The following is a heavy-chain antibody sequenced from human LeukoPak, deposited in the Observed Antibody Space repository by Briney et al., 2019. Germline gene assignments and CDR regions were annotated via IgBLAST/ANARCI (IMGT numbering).Heavy chain of an antibody. D-gene: IGHD3-3*01. J-gene: IGHJ4*02. CDR3: AREGGFYRPLDY. CDR2: VHLDGRT. V-gene: IGHV4-4*02. Sequence: PSETLSLTCGVSGGSVINTNWWTWVRQPPGKGLEWIGEVHLDGRTNYNPSLESRLTMSVDVSENQVSLKLTSVTAADTAVYYCAREGGFYRPLDYSGQGALVTVSS. CDR1: GGSVINTNW.